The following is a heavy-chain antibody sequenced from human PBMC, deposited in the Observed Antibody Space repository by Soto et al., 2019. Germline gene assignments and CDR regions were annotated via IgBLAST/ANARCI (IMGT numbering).Heavy chain of an antibody. CDR2: IIPIFGTA. D-gene: IGHD6-6*01. V-gene: IGHV1-69*05. J-gene: IGHJ6*02. CDR1: GGTFSIYA. Sequence: GASVKVSCKASGGTFSIYASIWVRQAPGQGLEWMGGIIPIFGTANYAQKFQGRVTMTRDTSTSTVYMELSSLRSEDTAVYYCARGIAARPYGMDVWGQGTTVTVSS. CDR3: ARGIAARPYGMDV.